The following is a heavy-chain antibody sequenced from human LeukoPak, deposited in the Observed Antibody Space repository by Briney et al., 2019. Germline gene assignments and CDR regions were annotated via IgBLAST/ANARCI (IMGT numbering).Heavy chain of an antibody. CDR1: GLTFSYYW. Sequence: GGSLRLSCAASGLTFSYYWMSWVRQAPGKGLEWVANINQDGSEKYYVDSVKGRFTISRDNAKNSLYLLMNSLRAEDAAVYYCATYYYDNTGLIWGQGTLVTVSP. CDR3: ATYYYDNTGLI. CDR2: INQDGSEK. D-gene: IGHD3-22*01. V-gene: IGHV3-7*01. J-gene: IGHJ4*02.